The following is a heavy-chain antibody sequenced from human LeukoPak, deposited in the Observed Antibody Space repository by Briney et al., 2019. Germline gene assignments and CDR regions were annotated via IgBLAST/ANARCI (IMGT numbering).Heavy chain of an antibody. Sequence: GSSVKVSCKASGGTFSSYAISWVRQAPGQGLEWMGGIIPIFGTANYAQKFQGRVTITTDESTSTAYMELSSLRSEDTAVYYCARGPAAPAPKYIWFDPWGQGTLVTVSS. CDR1: GGTFSSYA. D-gene: IGHD2-2*01. J-gene: IGHJ5*02. CDR2: IIPIFGTA. V-gene: IGHV1-69*05. CDR3: ARGPAAPAPKYIWFDP.